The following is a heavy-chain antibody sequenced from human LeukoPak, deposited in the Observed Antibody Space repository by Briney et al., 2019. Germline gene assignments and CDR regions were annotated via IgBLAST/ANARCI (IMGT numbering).Heavy chain of an antibody. Sequence: PSETLCLTCGVSGYSISSAYYWSWIRPPPGKGLEGIGEINHSGSTNYNASIKSRVTISVDTSKNHFSLKLSSVTAADTAVYYCARSTVGAIRYYYYMDVWGKGTTVTVSS. CDR2: INHSGST. CDR1: GYSISSAYY. D-gene: IGHD1-26*01. J-gene: IGHJ6*03. V-gene: IGHV4-34*01. CDR3: ARSTVGAIRYYYYMDV.